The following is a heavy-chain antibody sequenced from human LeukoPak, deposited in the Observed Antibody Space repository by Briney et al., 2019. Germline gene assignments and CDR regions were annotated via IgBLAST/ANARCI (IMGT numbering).Heavy chain of an antibody. CDR1: GGSISSSSDY. J-gene: IGHJ6*03. V-gene: IGHV4-39*07. CDR2: IYYSGST. Sequence: SETLSLTCTVSGGSISSSSDYWGWIRQPPGKGLEWIGSIYYSGSTYYNPSLKSRVTISVDTSKNQFSLKLSYVTAADTAVYYCASVPLSASSDYMDVWGKGTTVTVYS. CDR3: ASVPLSASSDYMDV.